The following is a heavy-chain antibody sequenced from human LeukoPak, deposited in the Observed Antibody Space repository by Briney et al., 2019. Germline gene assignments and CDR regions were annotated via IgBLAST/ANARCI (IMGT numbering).Heavy chain of an antibody. CDR1: GFTFDDYA. D-gene: IGHD1-26*01. CDR2: ISGSGGST. J-gene: IGHJ4*02. V-gene: IGHV3-23*01. CDR3: AKDSLSGSYHDFDY. Sequence: TGGSLRLSCAASGFTFDDYAMQWVRQAPGEGLEWVSAISGSGGSTYYADSVKGRFTISRDNSKNTLYLQMNSLRAEDTAVYYCAKDSLSGSYHDFDYWGQGTLVTVSS.